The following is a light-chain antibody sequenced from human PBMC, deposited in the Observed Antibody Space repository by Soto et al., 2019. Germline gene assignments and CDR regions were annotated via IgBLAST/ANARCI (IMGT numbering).Light chain of an antibody. Sequence: DIQMTQSPSSLSASVGETITITCRASQSISSSLNWFQHSPGQPPKLLLFAASNLHAGVPLRFSGSGSGTSFSLTIRSLQPEDFATYYCQQTFNLPRTFGPGTKVDIK. CDR2: AAS. CDR3: QQTFNLPRT. V-gene: IGKV1-39*01. CDR1: QSISSS. J-gene: IGKJ1*01.